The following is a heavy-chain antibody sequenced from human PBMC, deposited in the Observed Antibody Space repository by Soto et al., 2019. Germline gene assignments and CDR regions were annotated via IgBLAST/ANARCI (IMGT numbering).Heavy chain of an antibody. V-gene: IGHV4-34*01. CDR3: ARGRRGGATLSGYFDY. CDR2: INHSGST. CDR1: GGSFSGYY. J-gene: IGHJ4*02. Sequence: SETLSLTCAVYGGSFSGYYWSWIRQPPGKGLEWIGEINHSGSTNYNPSLKSRVTISVDTSKNQFSLKLSSVTAADTAVYYCARGRRGGATLSGYFDYWGQGTLVTGSS. D-gene: IGHD1-26*01.